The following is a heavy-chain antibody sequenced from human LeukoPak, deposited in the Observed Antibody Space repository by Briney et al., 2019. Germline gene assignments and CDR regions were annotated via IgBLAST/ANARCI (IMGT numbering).Heavy chain of an antibody. V-gene: IGHV4-39*01. Sequence: SETLSLTCTVSGGSISSSSYYWGWIRQPPGKGLEWIGSIYYSGSTYYNPSLKSRVTISVDTSKNQFSLKLSSVTAADTAVYYCARHGRSDYPAQYYYYYGMDVWGQGTTVTVSS. CDR1: GGSISSSSYY. J-gene: IGHJ6*02. CDR2: IYYSGST. D-gene: IGHD5-12*01. CDR3: ARHGRSDYPAQYYYYYGMDV.